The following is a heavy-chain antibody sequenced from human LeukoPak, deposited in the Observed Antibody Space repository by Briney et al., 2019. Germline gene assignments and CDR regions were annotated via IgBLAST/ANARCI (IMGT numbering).Heavy chain of an antibody. Sequence: GGSLRLSCAASGFAFSVYGMHWVRQAPGKGLEWVAVISYDGSNKYYADSVKGRFTISRDHSKNTLYLQMSSLRAEDTAVYYCAREMATTETLDYWGQGTLVTVSS. D-gene: IGHD5-24*01. CDR1: GFAFSVYG. CDR2: ISYDGSNK. V-gene: IGHV3-30*19. CDR3: AREMATTETLDY. J-gene: IGHJ4*02.